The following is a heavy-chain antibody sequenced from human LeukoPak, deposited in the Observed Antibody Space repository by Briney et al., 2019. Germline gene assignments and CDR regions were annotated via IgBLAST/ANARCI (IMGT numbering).Heavy chain of an antibody. CDR2: IYYSGST. CDR3: ARGRGGSYYGWFDP. D-gene: IGHD1-26*01. CDR1: GGSFSGYY. J-gene: IGHJ5*02. Sequence: SETLSLTCAVYGGSFSGYYWSWIRQPPGKGLEWIGSIYYSGSTYYNPSLKSRVTISVDTSKNQFSLKLSSVTAADTAVYYCARGRGGSYYGWFDPWGQGTLVTVSS. V-gene: IGHV4-34*01.